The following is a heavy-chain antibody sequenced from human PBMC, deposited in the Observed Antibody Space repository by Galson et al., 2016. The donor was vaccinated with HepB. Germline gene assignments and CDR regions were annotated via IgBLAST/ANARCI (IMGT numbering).Heavy chain of an antibody. D-gene: IGHD6-19*01. Sequence: ETLSLTCAVSGGSISSSNWWSWVRQPPGKGLEWIGYINYSGSTYYNPSLESRVTISVDTSKNQFSLKLSSMTAADTAVYYCARDSSGWDAFDIWGQGTMVTVSS. CDR2: INYSGST. CDR3: ARDSSGWDAFDI. CDR1: GGSISSSNW. J-gene: IGHJ3*02. V-gene: IGHV4-4*02.